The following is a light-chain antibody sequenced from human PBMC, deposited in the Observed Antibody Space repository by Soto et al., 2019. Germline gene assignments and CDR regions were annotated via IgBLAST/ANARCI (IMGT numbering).Light chain of an antibody. J-gene: IGKJ4*01. Sequence: EIVMTQSPATLSVSPGERATLSCRASQSISSNLAWYQQEPGQAPRLLMFRTSSRATDIPARFSGSGSETEFTLTISSLQSEDFAVYYCQQYNDWPLTFGGGTKVDI. CDR1: QSISSN. CDR2: RTS. CDR3: QQYNDWPLT. V-gene: IGKV3D-15*01.